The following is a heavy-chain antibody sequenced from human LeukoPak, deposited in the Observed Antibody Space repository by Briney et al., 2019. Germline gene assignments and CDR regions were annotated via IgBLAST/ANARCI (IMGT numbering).Heavy chain of an antibody. CDR2: IKEDGSET. J-gene: IGHJ4*02. Sequence: GGSLRLSCAASAFTFSSYWMGWVDQAPGKGLEWLANIKEDGSETYYLDSVKGRFIISRDNAENSLYLQMSSLRAEDTAVYYCARDATRGGDFDFWGQGTLVTVSS. CDR1: AFTFSSYW. V-gene: IGHV3-7*01. D-gene: IGHD2-15*01. CDR3: ARDATRGGDFDF.